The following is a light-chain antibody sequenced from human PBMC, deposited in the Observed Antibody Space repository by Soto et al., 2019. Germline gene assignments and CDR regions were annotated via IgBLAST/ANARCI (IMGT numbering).Light chain of an antibody. Sequence: DIQMTQSPSPLSASVGDRVTISCQASQDITSYLNWYQQKSGKAPRLLIYDAAHLETGVSSRFSGSGSGTQFTLTISSLQPEDVATYYCQQFHSAPYTVGQGTKVDIK. J-gene: IGKJ2*01. CDR1: QDITSY. CDR3: QQFHSAPYT. CDR2: DAA. V-gene: IGKV1-33*01.